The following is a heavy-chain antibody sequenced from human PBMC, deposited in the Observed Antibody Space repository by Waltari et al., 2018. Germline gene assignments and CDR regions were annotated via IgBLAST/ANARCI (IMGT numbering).Heavy chain of an antibody. Sequence: QVQLVQSGTEVKKPGSSLKVSCKSSGGALSTSGLSWVRQAPGQGLEWLGGIIPIFRTTDYAQNFQGRLTITADESTSTAYLELSSLRSEDTAVYYCARVGYCIGNNCLTGALDIWGQGTLVTVSS. J-gene: IGHJ3*02. CDR1: GGALSTSG. CDR2: IIPIFRTT. V-gene: IGHV1-69*01. D-gene: IGHD2-15*01. CDR3: ARVGYCIGNNCLTGALDI.